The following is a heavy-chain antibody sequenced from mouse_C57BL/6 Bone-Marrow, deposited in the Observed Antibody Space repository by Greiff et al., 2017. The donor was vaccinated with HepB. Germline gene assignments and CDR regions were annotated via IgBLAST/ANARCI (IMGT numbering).Heavy chain of an antibody. CDR2: INPNNCGT. J-gene: IGHJ4*01. Sequence: EVMLQHSGPELVKPGASVKIPCKASGYTFTDYNMDWVKQSHGKSLEWIGDINPNNCGTIYNQKFKGKATLTVDKSSSTAYMELRSLTSEDTAVYYCARSGGLGYAMDYWGQGTSVTVSS. V-gene: IGHV1-18*01. D-gene: IGHD3-3*01. CDR3: ARSGGLGYAMDY. CDR1: GYTFTDYN.